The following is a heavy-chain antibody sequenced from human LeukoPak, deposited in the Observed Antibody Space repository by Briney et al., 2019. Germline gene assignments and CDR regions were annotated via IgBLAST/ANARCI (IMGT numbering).Heavy chain of an antibody. CDR2: INHSGST. CDR1: GGSFSGYY. D-gene: IGHD2-15*01. CDR3: ARAVRLGYCSGGSCYSRHWFDP. Sequence: SETLSLTCAVYGGSFSGYYWSWIRQPPGKGLEWIGEINHSGSTNYNPSLKSRVTISVDTSKNQFSLKLSSVTAEDTAVYYCARAVRLGYCSGGSCYSRHWFDPWGQGTLVTVSS. V-gene: IGHV4-34*01. J-gene: IGHJ5*02.